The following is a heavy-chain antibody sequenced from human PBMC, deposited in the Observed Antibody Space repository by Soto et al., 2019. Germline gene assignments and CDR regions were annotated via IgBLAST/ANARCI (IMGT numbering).Heavy chain of an antibody. Sequence: EVQLVESGGGLIQPGGSLSLSGAASGFTVSSNYMSWVRQAPGKGLEWVSVIYSGGSTYYADSVKGRFTISRDNSNITLYLQMSSLRAEDTAVYYCARDQGWYANWGQGTLVTVSS. CDR3: ARDQGWYAN. V-gene: IGHV3-53*01. CDR1: GFTVSSNY. J-gene: IGHJ4*02. D-gene: IGHD2-8*01. CDR2: IYSGGST.